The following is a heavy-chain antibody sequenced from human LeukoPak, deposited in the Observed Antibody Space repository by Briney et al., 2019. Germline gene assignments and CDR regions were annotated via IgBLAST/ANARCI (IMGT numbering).Heavy chain of an antibody. CDR2: IKQDGSET. CDR1: GFTFSNYW. V-gene: IGHV3-7*01. Sequence: GGSLRLSCAASGFTFSNYWMNWVRQAPGKGLECLANIKQDGSETYYADSVKGRFTISRDNAKNSLYLQMNSLRAEDTAVYYCARETPRRGETRDGYRWGQGTLVTVSS. D-gene: IGHD5-24*01. CDR3: ARETPRRGETRDGYR. J-gene: IGHJ4*02.